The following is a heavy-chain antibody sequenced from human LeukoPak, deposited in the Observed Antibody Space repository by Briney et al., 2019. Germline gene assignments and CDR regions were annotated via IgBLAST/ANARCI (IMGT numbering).Heavy chain of an antibody. J-gene: IGHJ4*02. CDR3: ARHRDTRSLDF. D-gene: IGHD2-2*01. Sequence: PSETLSLTCTVSGISGGSISTYYWSWIRQPPGKGLEWIGYIFSGNTNYSPSLKSRVAISEDTSKNQFSLKLTSVTAADTAVYYCARHRDTRSLDFWGQGTLLTVPS. CDR1: GISGGSISTYY. CDR2: IFSGNT. V-gene: IGHV4-59*08.